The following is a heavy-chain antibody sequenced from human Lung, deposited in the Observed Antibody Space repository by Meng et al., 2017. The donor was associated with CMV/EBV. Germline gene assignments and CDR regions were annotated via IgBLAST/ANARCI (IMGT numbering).Heavy chain of an antibody. J-gene: IGHJ4*02. CDR3: ARAYPRSSAFGVVFDY. V-gene: IGHV3-30*04. D-gene: IGHD3-3*01. CDR1: FTFISYV. CDR2: ISYDGTHK. Sequence: FTFISYVMHWVRQAPGKGLEWVAVISYDGTHKYYADSAKGRFTISRDNSKNTLYLQMNSLRTEDTAVYFCARAYPRSSAFGVVFDYWGQGTLVTVSS.